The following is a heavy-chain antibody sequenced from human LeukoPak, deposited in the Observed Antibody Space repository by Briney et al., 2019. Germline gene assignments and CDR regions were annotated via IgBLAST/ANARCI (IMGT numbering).Heavy chain of an antibody. CDR1: GFTFSNYW. V-gene: IGHV3-7*01. D-gene: IGHD4-23*01. CDR3: VTHEVTVITRSTFDY. CDR2: VKPDESEK. Sequence: GGSLRLSCVASGFTFSNYWMSWVRQAPGKGLEWVANVKPDESEKYYGDSVKGRFTISRDNAKNSLYLQMHSLRGDDTAVYYCVTHEVTVITRSTFDYWGQGTLLTVSS. J-gene: IGHJ4*02.